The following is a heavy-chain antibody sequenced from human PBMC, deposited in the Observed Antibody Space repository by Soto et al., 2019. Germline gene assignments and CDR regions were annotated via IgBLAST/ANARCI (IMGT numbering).Heavy chain of an antibody. V-gene: IGHV1-18*01. D-gene: IGHD3-3*01. CDR3: ARFSRYDYWSGSTSLKYYFYX. CDR1: GYIFTNYG. CDR2: IRTYNGNT. J-gene: IGHJ4*02. Sequence: VKVSFKASGYIFTNYGITWVRQAPGQGLEWIGCIRTYNGNTNYSQSLQDRFSLTTETSTRTAYMELRSLRSDDTAVYYCARFSRYDYWSGSTSLKYYFYXWAQVTLLTVSX.